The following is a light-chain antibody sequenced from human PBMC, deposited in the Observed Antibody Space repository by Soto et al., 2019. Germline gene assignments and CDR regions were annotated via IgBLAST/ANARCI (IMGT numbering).Light chain of an antibody. CDR3: SSYAGSNNFV. CDR2: GVA. J-gene: IGLJ1*01. V-gene: IGLV2-8*01. Sequence: QSALTQPPSASGSPGQSVTISCTGTSSDVGGYNYVSWFQQHPGKAPKVIIYGVANRPSGVPDRFSGSKSGNTASLTVSGLQAEDEADYYCSSYAGSNNFVFGTGTKRTVL. CDR1: SSDVGGYNY.